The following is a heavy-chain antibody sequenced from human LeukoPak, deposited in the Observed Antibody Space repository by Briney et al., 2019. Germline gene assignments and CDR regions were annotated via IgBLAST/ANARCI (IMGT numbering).Heavy chain of an antibody. Sequence: SETLSLTCTVSGGSISSGGYYWSWIRQHPGKGLEWIGYIYYSGSTYYNPSLKSRVTISVDTSKNQFSLKLSSVTAADTAVYYCARDSLYYDSSGFDYWGQGTLVTVSS. V-gene: IGHV4-31*03. CDR2: IYYSGST. CDR3: ARDSLYYDSSGFDY. D-gene: IGHD3-22*01. J-gene: IGHJ4*02. CDR1: GGSISSGGYY.